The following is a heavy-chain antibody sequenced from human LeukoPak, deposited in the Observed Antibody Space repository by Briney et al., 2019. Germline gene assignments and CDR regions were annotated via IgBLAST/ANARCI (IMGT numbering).Heavy chain of an antibody. J-gene: IGHJ4*02. CDR3: AKAPVTSCRGAYCYPFDY. Sequence: GGSLRLSCAASGFTFSSYAMSWVRQAPGKGLEWVSAISGSGGTTYYADSVKGRFTISRGNSKNTMYLQMNSLRAEDAAVYYCAKAPVTSCRGAYCYPFDYWGQGTLVTVSS. CDR2: ISGSGGTT. V-gene: IGHV3-23*01. D-gene: IGHD2-21*01. CDR1: GFTFSSYA.